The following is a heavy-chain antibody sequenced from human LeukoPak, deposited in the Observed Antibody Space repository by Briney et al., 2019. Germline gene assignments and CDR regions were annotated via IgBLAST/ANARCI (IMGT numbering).Heavy chain of an antibody. D-gene: IGHD3-10*01. Sequence: GWSQRLSWVVCGVGIGNCDRRWVRHAPGKGLEWVSGIRESGGGTNYADSVKGRFTISRDNSMNTVYLQMNSLRAEDTAVYFCAKRGVVIRGILIMGFHKPAYYDYWGQGILVTVSS. J-gene: IGHJ4*02. CDR2: IRESGGGT. CDR1: GVGIGNCD. V-gene: IGHV3-23*01. CDR3: AKRGVVIRGILIMGFHKPAYYDY.